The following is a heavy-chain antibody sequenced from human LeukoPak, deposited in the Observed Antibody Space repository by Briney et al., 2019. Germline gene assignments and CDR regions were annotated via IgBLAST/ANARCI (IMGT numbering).Heavy chain of an antibody. Sequence: SLRLSCAVSGFPLSSYAMHWVRQAPGKGLEWVSGISWNSGSIGYADSVKGRFTISRDNAKNSLYLQMNSLRAEDTALYYCAKSSGWSPYFDYWGQGTLVTVSS. CDR2: ISWNSGSI. J-gene: IGHJ4*02. CDR1: GFPLSSYA. V-gene: IGHV3-9*01. D-gene: IGHD6-19*01. CDR3: AKSSGWSPYFDY.